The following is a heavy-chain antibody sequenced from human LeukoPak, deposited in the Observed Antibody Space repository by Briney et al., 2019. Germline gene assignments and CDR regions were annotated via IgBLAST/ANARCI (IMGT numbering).Heavy chain of an antibody. J-gene: IGHJ4*02. CDR3: TTCPPRATVTTD. Sequence: PGGSLRLSCAASGFTFKNAWMTWVRQAPGRGLEWVGRIKSKTDGGTTDYAAPVKGRFTISRDDSKNTLYLQMNSLKTEDTAVYYCTTCPPRATVTTDWGQGTLVTVSS. CDR1: GFTFKNAW. D-gene: IGHD4-17*01. CDR2: IKSKTDGGTT. V-gene: IGHV3-15*01.